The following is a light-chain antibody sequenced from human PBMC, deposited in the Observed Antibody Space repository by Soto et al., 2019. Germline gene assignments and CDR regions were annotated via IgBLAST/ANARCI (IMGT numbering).Light chain of an antibody. CDR2: EVS. CDR1: SSDVGGYNY. CDR3: SSYAGSNNYV. J-gene: IGLJ1*01. V-gene: IGLV2-8*01. Sequence: SALTRPPSAYGAAGEAVTISCTGTSSDVGGYNYVSWYQQHPGKAPKLMIYEVSKRPSGVPDRFSGSKSGNTASLTVSGLQAEDEADYYCSSYAGSNNYVFGTGTKVTVL.